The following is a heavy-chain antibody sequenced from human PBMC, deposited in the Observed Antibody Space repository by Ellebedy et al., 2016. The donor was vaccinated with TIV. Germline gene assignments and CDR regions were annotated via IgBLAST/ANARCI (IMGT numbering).Heavy chain of an antibody. D-gene: IGHD6-19*01. Sequence: SETLSLTXTVSGGSISSYYWSWIRQPPGKGLEWIGYIYYSGSTNYNPSLKSRVTISVDTSKNQFSLKLSSVTAADTAVYYCARGGTVAGTEWFDPWGQGTLVTASS. J-gene: IGHJ5*02. CDR3: ARGGTVAGTEWFDP. CDR1: GGSISSYY. CDR2: IYYSGST. V-gene: IGHV4-59*01.